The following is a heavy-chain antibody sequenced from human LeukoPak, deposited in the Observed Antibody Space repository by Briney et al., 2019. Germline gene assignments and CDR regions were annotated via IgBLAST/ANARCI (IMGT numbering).Heavy chain of an antibody. D-gene: IGHD5-18*01. CDR3: ARDRDRVAGYSYDYYYYGMDV. CDR1: GFTFSDYH. V-gene: IGHV3-11*06. CDR2: ISSISDYT. Sequence: GGSLRLSCAASGFTFSDYHMSWIRQAPGKGLEWVSYISSISDYTHYADSVKGRFTISRDNAKNTLYLQMNSLRAEDTAVYYCARDRDRVAGYSYDYYYYGMDVWGQGTTVTVSS. J-gene: IGHJ6*02.